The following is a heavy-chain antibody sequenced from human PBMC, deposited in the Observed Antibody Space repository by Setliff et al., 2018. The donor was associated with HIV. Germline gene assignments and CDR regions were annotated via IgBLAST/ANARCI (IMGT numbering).Heavy chain of an antibody. CDR2: IIPIFGTT. CDR1: GGTFRTYG. V-gene: IGHV1-69*06. CDR3: AREEGSGDGYNSGGAFDI. J-gene: IGHJ3*02. D-gene: IGHD5-12*01. Sequence: SVKVSCKASGGTFRTYGFSWVRQAPGQGLEWMGGIIPIFGTTNYAQKFQGRVTITADKSTSTAYMELSSLRSEDTAVYYCAREEGSGDGYNSGGAFDIWGQGTMVTVSS.